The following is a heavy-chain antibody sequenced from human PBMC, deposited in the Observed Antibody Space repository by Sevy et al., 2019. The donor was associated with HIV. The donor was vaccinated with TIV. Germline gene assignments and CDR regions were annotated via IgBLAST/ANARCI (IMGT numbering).Heavy chain of an antibody. CDR3: AKDGSSQGPPYYYFDY. V-gene: IGHV3-43D*04. D-gene: IGHD2-21*01. CDR1: GFTFDDYA. J-gene: IGHJ4*02. Sequence: GGSLRLSCAASGFTFDDYAMHWVHQAPGKGLEWVSLISWDGGSTYYADSVKGRFTISRDNSKNSLYLQMNSLRAEDTALYYCAKDGSSQGPPYYYFDYWGQGTLVTVSS. CDR2: ISWDGGST.